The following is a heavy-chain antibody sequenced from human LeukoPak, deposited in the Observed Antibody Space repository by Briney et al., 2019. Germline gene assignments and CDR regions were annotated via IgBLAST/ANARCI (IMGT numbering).Heavy chain of an antibody. D-gene: IGHD3-10*01. CDR3: ARSGRGVDSFYFYMDV. Sequence: GGSLRLSCAASKFTFSNYWMIWVRQAPGKGLEWVANIKHDGTETNYVDSVKGRFTISRDNAKKSLYLQMNSLRAEDTAVYYCARSGRGVDSFYFYMDVWGKGTTVTVSS. CDR1: KFTFSNYW. CDR2: IKHDGTET. J-gene: IGHJ6*03. V-gene: IGHV3-7*01.